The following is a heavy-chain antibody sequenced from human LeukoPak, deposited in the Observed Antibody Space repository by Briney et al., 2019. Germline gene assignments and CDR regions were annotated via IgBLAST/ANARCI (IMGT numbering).Heavy chain of an antibody. Sequence: GGSLKLSCAASGFTFSGSAMHWVRQAPGKGLEWVGRIKSKTDGGTTDYAAPVKGRFTISRDDSKNTLYLQMNSLKTEDTAVYYCTTWPIDIAVAGQTDYWGQGTLVTVSS. V-gene: IGHV3-15*01. D-gene: IGHD6-19*01. CDR2: IKSKTDGGTT. CDR3: TTWPIDIAVAGQTDY. CDR1: GFTFSGSA. J-gene: IGHJ4*02.